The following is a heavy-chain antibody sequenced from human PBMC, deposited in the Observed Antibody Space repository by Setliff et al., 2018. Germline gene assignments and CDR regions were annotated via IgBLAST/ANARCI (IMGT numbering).Heavy chain of an antibody. V-gene: IGHV4-59*08. CDR3: ARMSGFQYMDV. D-gene: IGHD3-3*01. CDR2: IYYSGTT. CDR1: GDSISSYY. Sequence: PSETLSLTCSVSGDSISSYYWSWIRQPPGKGLEWIGYIYYSGTTNYNPSLKSRVTISLDTSKNQFSLSLSSVTAADTAVYYCARMSGFQYMDVWGKGTTVTVSS. J-gene: IGHJ6*03.